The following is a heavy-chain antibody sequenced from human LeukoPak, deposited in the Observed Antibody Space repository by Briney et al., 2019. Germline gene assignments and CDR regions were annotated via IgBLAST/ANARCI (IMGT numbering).Heavy chain of an antibody. V-gene: IGHV1-69*13. CDR3: ARLDEYSSSSRYYGMDV. D-gene: IGHD6-6*01. Sequence: ASVKVSCKASGGTFSSYDISWVRQAPGQGLEWMGGITPMFGTANHAQKFQGRVTITAVESMSTVYMELSSLRFEDTAVYYCARLDEYSSSSRYYGMDVWGQGTTVTVSS. CDR1: GGTFSSYD. CDR2: ITPMFGTA. J-gene: IGHJ6*02.